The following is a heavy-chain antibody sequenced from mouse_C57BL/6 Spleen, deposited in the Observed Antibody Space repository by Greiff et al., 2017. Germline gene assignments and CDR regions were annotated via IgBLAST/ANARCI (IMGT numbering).Heavy chain of an antibody. CDR2: INPSTGGT. D-gene: IGHD4-1*01. V-gene: IGHV1-42*01. CDR1: GYSFTGYY. J-gene: IGHJ4*01. CDR3: ARWGGTDAMDY. Sequence: EVQLQQSGPELVKPGASVKISCKASGYSFTGYYMNWVKQSPEKSLEWIGEINPSTGGTTYNQKFKAKATLTVDKSSSTAYMQLKSLTSEDSAVYYCARWGGTDAMDYWGQGTSVTVSS.